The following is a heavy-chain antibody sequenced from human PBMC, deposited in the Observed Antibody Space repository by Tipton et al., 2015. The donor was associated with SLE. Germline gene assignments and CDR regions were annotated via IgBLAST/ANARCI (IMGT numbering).Heavy chain of an antibody. CDR2: IYNGGST. Sequence: SLRLSCAASGFTVSSNYMSWVCQAPGKGLEWVSIIYNGGSTYYADSVKGRFTISRDNSKNTLYLQMNSLRAEDTAVYYCAREALDILATSAFDIWGQGTLVTVSS. D-gene: IGHD5-12*01. CDR3: AREALDILATSAFDI. J-gene: IGHJ3*02. CDR1: GFTVSSNY. V-gene: IGHV3-53*05.